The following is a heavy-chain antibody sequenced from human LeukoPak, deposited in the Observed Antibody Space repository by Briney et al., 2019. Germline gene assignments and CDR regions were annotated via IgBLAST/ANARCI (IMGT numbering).Heavy chain of an antibody. CDR3: TRAIKRQSTMIAVVIGEEDAFDI. V-gene: IGHV3-49*04. Sequence: GRSLRLSCTASGFTFGDYAMSWVRQAPGKGLEWVGFIRSKAYGGTTEYAASVKGRFTISRDDSKSIAYLQMNSLKTEDTAVYYRTRAIKRQSTMIAVVIGEEDAFDIWGQGTMVTVSS. D-gene: IGHD3-22*01. CDR1: GFTFGDYA. CDR2: IRSKAYGGTT. J-gene: IGHJ3*02.